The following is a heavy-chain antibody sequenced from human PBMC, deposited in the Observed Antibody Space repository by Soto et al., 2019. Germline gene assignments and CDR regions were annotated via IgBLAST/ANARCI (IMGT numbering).Heavy chain of an antibody. Sequence: QVQVVQSGTEVKKPGASVKVSCKASGYTFTNYGISWVRQAPGQGLEWMGWISAYNGNTNYAQIFQGRVTLTTDTSTTTASLELRSLRSDDTAVYYCARGDSSSGRDPWSQGTLVPVSS. D-gene: IGHD6-6*01. CDR3: ARGDSSSGRDP. J-gene: IGHJ5*02. CDR1: GYTFTNYG. V-gene: IGHV1-18*01. CDR2: ISAYNGNT.